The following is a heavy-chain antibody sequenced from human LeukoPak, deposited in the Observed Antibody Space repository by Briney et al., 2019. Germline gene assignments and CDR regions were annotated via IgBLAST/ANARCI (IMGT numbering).Heavy chain of an antibody. CDR2: IYYNGNT. CDR3: ARRGDY. CDR1: GGSISSGSYY. Sequence: SETLSLTCTASGGSISSGSYYWGWIRQPPGKGLEWIGAIYYNGNTYYNPSLKSRVSISADTSKNQFSLILRSVTVADTAVYYCARRGDYWGQGILVTVSS. V-gene: IGHV4-39*01. D-gene: IGHD3-10*01. J-gene: IGHJ4*02.